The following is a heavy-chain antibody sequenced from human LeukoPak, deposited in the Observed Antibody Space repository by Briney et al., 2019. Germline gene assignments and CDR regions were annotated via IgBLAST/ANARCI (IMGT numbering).Heavy chain of an antibody. CDR2: ISAYSGNT. J-gene: IGHJ4*02. CDR3: ASPKASGSYYGSFDY. V-gene: IGHV1-18*01. Sequence: ASVNVSFKASGYTFTSYGISWVRQAPGQGLEGVGWISAYSGNTNYAQKLQGRVTMTTDTSTSTAYMELRSLRSDDTAVYYCASPKASGSYYGSFDYWGQGTLVTVSS. CDR1: GYTFTSYG. D-gene: IGHD1-26*01.